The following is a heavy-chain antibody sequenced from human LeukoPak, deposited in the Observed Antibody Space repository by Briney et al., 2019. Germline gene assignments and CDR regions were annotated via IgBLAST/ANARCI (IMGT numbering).Heavy chain of an antibody. J-gene: IGHJ3*02. D-gene: IGHD3-22*01. CDR1: GGTFSSYA. Sequence: ASVTVSCKASGGTFSSYAISWVRQAPGQGLEWMGGIIPIFGTANYAQKFQGRVTITADESTSTAYMELSSLRSEDTAVYYCARDRQRNSGYDAFDIWGQGTMVTVSS. CDR3: ARDRQRNSGYDAFDI. V-gene: IGHV1-69*13. CDR2: IIPIFGTA.